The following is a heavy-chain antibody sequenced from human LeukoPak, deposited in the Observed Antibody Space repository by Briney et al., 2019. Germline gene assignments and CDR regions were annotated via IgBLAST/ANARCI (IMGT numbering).Heavy chain of an antibody. D-gene: IGHD5-18*01. J-gene: IGHJ3*02. CDR2: INPNSGGT. CDR1: GYTLTGYY. V-gene: IGHV1-2*02. Sequence: ASVKSSCKPSGYTLTGYYMHGGRQAPEQGLKWRGGINPNSGGTNYTQKFQGRVTMTRDTSISTAYMELSRLRSDDTAVYYCARLAWIQLNDAFDIWGQGTMVTVSS. CDR3: ARLAWIQLNDAFDI.